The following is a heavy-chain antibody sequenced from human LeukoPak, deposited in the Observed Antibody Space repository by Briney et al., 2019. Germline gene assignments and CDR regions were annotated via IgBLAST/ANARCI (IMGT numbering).Heavy chain of an antibody. CDR3: ARDGSGSKPY. J-gene: IGHJ4*02. D-gene: IGHD1-26*01. Sequence: SVKVSCKASAYTFSDYDINWVRQAPGQGLEWMGRIIPILGIANYAQKFQGRVTITADKSTSTAYMELSSLRSEDTAVYYCARDGSGSKPYWGQGTLVTVSS. CDR2: IIPILGIA. V-gene: IGHV1-69*04. CDR1: AYTFSDYD.